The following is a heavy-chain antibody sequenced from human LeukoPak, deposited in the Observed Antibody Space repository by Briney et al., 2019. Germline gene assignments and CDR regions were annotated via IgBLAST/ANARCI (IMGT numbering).Heavy chain of an antibody. Sequence: GASVKVSCKVSGYTLTELSMHWVRQAPGKGLEWMGGFDPEDGETIYAQKFQGRVTMTRDTSTSTVYMELSSLRSEDTAVYYCARVGPYYYDSSGLPPNYYYYYGMDVWGQGTTVTVSS. D-gene: IGHD3-22*01. CDR1: GYTLTELS. CDR2: FDPEDGET. V-gene: IGHV1-24*01. CDR3: ARVGPYYYDSSGLPPNYYYYYGMDV. J-gene: IGHJ6*02.